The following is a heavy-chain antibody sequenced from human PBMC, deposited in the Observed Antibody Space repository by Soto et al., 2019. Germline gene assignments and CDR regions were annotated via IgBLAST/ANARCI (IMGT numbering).Heavy chain of an antibody. CDR3: ATYRTVTSDY. Sequence: PGGSLRLSCAASGFTFSSYAMSWVRQAPGQGLEWVSAISGSGSSTYYAGSVKGRFTISRDSSKNTLYLQMNSLRAEDTAVYYCATYRTVTSDYWGQGTLVTVSS. J-gene: IGHJ4*02. CDR2: ISGSGSST. V-gene: IGHV3-23*01. D-gene: IGHD4-4*01. CDR1: GFTFSSYA.